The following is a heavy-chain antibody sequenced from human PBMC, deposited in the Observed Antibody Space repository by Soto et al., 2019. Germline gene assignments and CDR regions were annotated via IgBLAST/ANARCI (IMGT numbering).Heavy chain of an antibody. J-gene: IGHJ3*02. CDR1: GYSFTIYW. Sequence: GESLKISCKGSGYSFTIYWIGWVRQMPGKGLEWMGIIYPGDSDTRYSPSFQGQVTISADKSISTAYLQWSSLKASDTAMYYCARLYYYDSSGYYSPRGNAFDIWGQGTMVTVSS. CDR2: IYPGDSDT. CDR3: ARLYYYDSSGYYSPRGNAFDI. D-gene: IGHD3-22*01. V-gene: IGHV5-51*01.